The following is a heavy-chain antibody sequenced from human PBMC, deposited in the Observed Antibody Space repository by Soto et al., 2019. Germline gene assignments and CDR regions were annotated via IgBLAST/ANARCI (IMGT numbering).Heavy chain of an antibody. V-gene: IGHV4-61*01. CDR1: GGSVSSGSYY. D-gene: IGHD2-15*01. CDR2: IYYSGST. Sequence: QVQLQESGPGLVKPSETLSLTCTVSGGSVSSGSYYWSWIRQPPGKGLEWIGYIYYSGSTNYNPYLKSRVTISVDTSKNQFSLKLSSVTAADSAVYYCARDGYCSGGSCYPFDYWGQGTLVTVSS. J-gene: IGHJ4*02. CDR3: ARDGYCSGGSCYPFDY.